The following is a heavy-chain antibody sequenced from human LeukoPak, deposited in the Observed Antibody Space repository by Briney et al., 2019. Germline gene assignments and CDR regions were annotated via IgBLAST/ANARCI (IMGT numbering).Heavy chain of an antibody. D-gene: IGHD3-10*01. V-gene: IGHV3-21*01. CDR1: GFTFSNFA. CDR3: AKDVSGVAEGVDL. J-gene: IGHJ4*01. Sequence: GGSLRLSCAASGFTFSNFAMTWVRQAPGKGLEWVSSIVGSSSTYYADSLKGRFTISRDNTRNSLFLQMEGLRVDDTAVYFCAKDVSGVAEGVDLWGQGTLVTVSS. CDR2: IVGSSST.